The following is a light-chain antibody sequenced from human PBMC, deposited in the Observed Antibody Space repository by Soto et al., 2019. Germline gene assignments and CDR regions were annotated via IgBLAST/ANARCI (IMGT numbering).Light chain of an antibody. CDR3: QSYDNSLLAYV. CDR2: AND. V-gene: IGLV1-40*01. Sequence: VLTQPPSVSGAPGQRLTISCAGTSSNIGAGFDVHWYQQLPGTAPKLLIYANDDRPSGVPDRFSGSTSGTSASLAITGLQAEDAADYYCQSYDNSLLAYVFGGGTKVTVL. J-gene: IGLJ2*01. CDR1: SSNIGAGFD.